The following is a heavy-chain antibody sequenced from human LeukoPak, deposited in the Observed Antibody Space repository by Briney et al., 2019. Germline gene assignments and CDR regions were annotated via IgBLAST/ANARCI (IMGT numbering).Heavy chain of an antibody. V-gene: IGHV1-8*01. CDR3: ATVWYDYVWGSYRYNDY. J-gene: IGHJ4*02. D-gene: IGHD3-16*02. CDR2: MNPNSGNT. CDR1: GYTFTSYD. Sequence: GASVKVSCKASGYTFTSYDINWVRQATGQRLEWMGWMNPNSGNTGYAQKFQGRVTMTRNTSISTAYMELSSLRSEDTAVYYCATVWYDYVWGSYRYNDYWGQGTLVTVSS.